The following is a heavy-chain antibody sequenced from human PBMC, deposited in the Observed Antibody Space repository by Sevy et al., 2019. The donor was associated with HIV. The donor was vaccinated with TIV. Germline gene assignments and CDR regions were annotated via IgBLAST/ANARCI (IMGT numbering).Heavy chain of an antibody. J-gene: IGHJ5*02. CDR1: GGSISSSSYY. D-gene: IGHD2-21*02. CDR2: IYYVGST. Sequence: SETLSLTCTVSGGSISSSSYYWGWIHQPPGKGLEWIGSIYYVGSTYYNPSLKSRVTISVDTSKNQFSLKLNSVTAADTAVYYCARRGGNSVTAKWFDPWGQGTLVTVSS. CDR3: ARRGGNSVTAKWFDP. V-gene: IGHV4-39*01.